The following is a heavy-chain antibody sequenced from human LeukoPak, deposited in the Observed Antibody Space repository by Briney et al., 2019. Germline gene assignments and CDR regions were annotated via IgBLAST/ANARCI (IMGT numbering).Heavy chain of an antibody. CDR3: AGIWTGYSSLANWFDP. D-gene: IGHD6-13*01. CDR2: IIPIFGTA. J-gene: IGHJ5*02. V-gene: IGHV1-69*13. Sequence: ASVKVSCKASGGTFSSYAISWVRQAPGQGLEWMGGIIPIFGTANYAQKFQGRVTITADESTSTAYMELSSLRSEDTAVYYCAGIWTGYSSLANWFDPWGQGTLVTVSS. CDR1: GGTFSSYA.